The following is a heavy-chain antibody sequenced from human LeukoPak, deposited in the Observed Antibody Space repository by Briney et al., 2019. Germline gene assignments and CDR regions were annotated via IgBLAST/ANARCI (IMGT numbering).Heavy chain of an antibody. V-gene: IGHV1-2*02. J-gene: IGHJ4*02. CDR3: AREGYSGYDFDY. CDR1: GYTFTGYY. Sequence: GASVKVSCMASGYTFTGYYMHWVRQAPGQGLEWMGWIDPNSGGINYAQKFQGRVTMTRDTSISTAYMELSRLRSDDTAVYYCAREGYSGYDFDYWGQGTLVTVSS. CDR2: IDPNSGGI. D-gene: IGHD5-12*01.